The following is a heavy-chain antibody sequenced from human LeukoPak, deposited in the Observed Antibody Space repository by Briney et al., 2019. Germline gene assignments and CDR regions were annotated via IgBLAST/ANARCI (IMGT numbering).Heavy chain of an antibody. CDR1: GYTFTSYY. Sequence: ASVKVSCKASGYTFTSYYMHWVRQAPGQGLEWMGIINPSGGSTSYAQKFQGRVTMTRDTSTSTVYMELSSLRSEDTAVYYCAREARGIAVAGTYYFDYWGQGTLVTVSS. D-gene: IGHD6-19*01. J-gene: IGHJ4*02. CDR3: AREARGIAVAGTYYFDY. CDR2: INPSGGST. V-gene: IGHV1-46*01.